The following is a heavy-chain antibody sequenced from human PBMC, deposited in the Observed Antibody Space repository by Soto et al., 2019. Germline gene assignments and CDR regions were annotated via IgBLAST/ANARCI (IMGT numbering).Heavy chain of an antibody. CDR3: ARDPAP. CDR1: GGSITRGGYY. J-gene: IGHJ5*02. CDR2: IYNSGTT. Sequence: QVQLQESGPGLVKPSETLSLTCTVSGGSITRGGYYWSWIRQHPGKGLEWIGYIYNSGTTYYNPSLXTXFTISVDTSKNQFSLKLTSVTAADTAVYYCARDPAPWGQGTLVTVSS. V-gene: IGHV4-31*01.